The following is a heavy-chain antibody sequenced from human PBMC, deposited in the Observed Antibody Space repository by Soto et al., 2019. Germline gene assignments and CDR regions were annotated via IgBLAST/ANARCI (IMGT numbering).Heavy chain of an antibody. D-gene: IGHD6-6*01. J-gene: IGHJ6*02. CDR3: ARDLGSSSSAMMDYYYYYGMDV. CDR1: GFTFSSYG. V-gene: IGHV3-33*01. Sequence: LRLSCAASGFTFSSYGMHWVRQAPGKGLEWVAVIWYDGSNKYYADSVKGRFTISRDNSKNTLYLQMNSLRAEDTAVYYCARDLGSSSSAMMDYYYYYGMDVWGQGTTVTVSS. CDR2: IWYDGSNK.